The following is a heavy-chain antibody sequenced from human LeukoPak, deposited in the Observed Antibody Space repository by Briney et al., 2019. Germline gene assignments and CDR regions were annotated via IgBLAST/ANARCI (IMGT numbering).Heavy chain of an antibody. J-gene: IGHJ6*03. V-gene: IGHV1-2*06. CDR1: GSTFTGYY. Sequence: ASVKVSCKASGSTFTGYYMHWVRQAPGQGLEWMGRINPNSGGTNYAQKFQGRVTMTRDTSISTAYMELSRLRSDVTAVSSGASDGSANYLDGCDKGTTVTVSS. CDR3: ASDGSANYLDG. CDR2: INPNSGGT. D-gene: IGHD4/OR15-4a*01.